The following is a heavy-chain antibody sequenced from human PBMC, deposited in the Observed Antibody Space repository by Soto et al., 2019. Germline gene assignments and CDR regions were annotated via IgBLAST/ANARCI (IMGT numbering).Heavy chain of an antibody. CDR3: AKGISTIGSKQWLAQTKHQALDY. CDR2: MNPNTGGA. J-gene: IGHJ4*02. CDR1: GYNFNGYY. V-gene: IGHV1-2*02. D-gene: IGHD6-19*01. Sequence: QVNLVQSGAEVKKPGASVKVSCKASGYNFNGYYIHWVRQAPGQGLEWMGWMNPNTGGANYAQKFQGKVIMTTDTSISTAYLDLRSVPSDDTAVYYCAKGISTIGSKQWLAQTKHQALDYWGQGTLVTVSS.